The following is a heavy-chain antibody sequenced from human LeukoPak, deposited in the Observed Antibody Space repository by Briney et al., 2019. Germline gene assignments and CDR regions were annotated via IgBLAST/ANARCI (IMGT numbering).Heavy chain of an antibody. V-gene: IGHV4-59*08. J-gene: IGHJ3*02. Sequence: LETLSLTCTVSGDSISSDYWNWIRQPPGKGLEWIGYIYYSGSTNYNPSLKNRVTISVDTSKNQFSLDLSSVTAADTAVYYCARRSRAAWALDIWGQGTVVTVSS. CDR1: GDSISSDY. CDR3: ARRSRAAWALDI. D-gene: IGHD6-25*01. CDR2: IYYSGST.